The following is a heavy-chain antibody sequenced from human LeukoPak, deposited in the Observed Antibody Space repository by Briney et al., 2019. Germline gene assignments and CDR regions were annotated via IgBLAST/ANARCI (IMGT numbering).Heavy chain of an antibody. CDR3: AAMTITIFGVVRNRPHNTDY. D-gene: IGHD3-3*01. CDR2: ISGSGGST. CDR1: GFTFSSYS. V-gene: IGHV3-23*01. Sequence: KSGGSLRLSCAASGFTFSSYSMNWVRQAPGKGLEWVSAISGSGGSTYYADSVKGRFTISRDNSKNTLYLQMNSLRAEDTAVYYCAAMTITIFGVVRNRPHNTDYWGQGTLVTVTS. J-gene: IGHJ4*02.